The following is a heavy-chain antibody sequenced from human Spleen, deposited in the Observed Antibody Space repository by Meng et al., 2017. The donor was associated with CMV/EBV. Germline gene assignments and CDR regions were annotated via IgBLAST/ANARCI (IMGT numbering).Heavy chain of an antibody. CDR3: GRDLMGSAVVVPAASAVPGY. V-gene: IGHV1-2*02. D-gene: IGHD2-2*01. CDR1: GYTFTGYY. CDR2: INPNSGGT. Sequence: ASVKVSCKASGYTFTGYYMHWVRQAPGQGLEWMGWINPNSGGTNYAQKFQGRFTMTRDTSISTAYLELSSLRSDDTAVYYCGRDLMGSAVVVPAASAVPGYWGQGTLVTVSS. J-gene: IGHJ4*02.